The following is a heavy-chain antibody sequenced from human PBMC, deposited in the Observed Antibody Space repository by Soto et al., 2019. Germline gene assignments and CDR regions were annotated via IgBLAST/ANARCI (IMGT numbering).Heavy chain of an antibody. D-gene: IGHD3-22*01. J-gene: IGHJ4*02. V-gene: IGHV3-48*02. CDR3: ARGTYYDRTKYYFDY. Sequence: QAGGSLRLSCAASGFTFSSYSINWVRQAPGKGLEWVSYISSGSSATYYADSVKGRFTISRDDAKDSLYLQMNSLRDEDTAVYYCARGTYYDRTKYYFDYWGQGTLVTVSS. CDR2: ISSGSSAT. CDR1: GFTFSSYS.